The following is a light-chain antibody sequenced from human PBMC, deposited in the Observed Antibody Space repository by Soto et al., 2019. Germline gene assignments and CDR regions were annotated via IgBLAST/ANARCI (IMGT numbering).Light chain of an antibody. CDR2: GAS. J-gene: IGKJ4*01. CDR3: QQYGSSPLT. CDR1: QSVTSSY. V-gene: IGKV3-20*01. Sequence: EVVLTQSPGTLSLSPGERATLSCRASQSVTSSYLAWYQQKPGQAPGLLIYGASSRATGISDRFSGSGSGTDFTLTISRLEPEDFAVYYCQQYGSSPLTFGGGTKVEIK.